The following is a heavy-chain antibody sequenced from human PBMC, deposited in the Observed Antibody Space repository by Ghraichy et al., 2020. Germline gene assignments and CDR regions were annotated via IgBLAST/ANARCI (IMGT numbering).Heavy chain of an antibody. Sequence: GGSLRLSCAASGFTFSSYAMSWVRQAPGKGLEWVSAISGSGGSTYYADSVKGRFTISRDNSKNTLYLQMNSLRAEDTAVYYCATSTDSGSYYASAFDIWGQGTMVTVSS. J-gene: IGHJ3*02. CDR2: ISGSGGST. CDR3: ATSTDSGSYYASAFDI. V-gene: IGHV3-23*01. D-gene: IGHD1-26*01. CDR1: GFTFSSYA.